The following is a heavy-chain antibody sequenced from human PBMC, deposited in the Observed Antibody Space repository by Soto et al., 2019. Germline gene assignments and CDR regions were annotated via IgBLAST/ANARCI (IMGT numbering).Heavy chain of an antibody. CDR1: GFTFSSYG. V-gene: IGHV3-33*01. D-gene: IGHD3-16*01. Sequence: GGSLRLSCAASGFTFSSYGMHWVRQAPGKGLEWVAVIWYDGSNKYYADSVKGRFTISRDNSKNTLYLQMNSLRAEDTAVYYCARVGYGVSLGQGFDPWGQGTLVTVSS. CDR3: ARVGYGVSLGQGFDP. J-gene: IGHJ5*02. CDR2: IWYDGSNK.